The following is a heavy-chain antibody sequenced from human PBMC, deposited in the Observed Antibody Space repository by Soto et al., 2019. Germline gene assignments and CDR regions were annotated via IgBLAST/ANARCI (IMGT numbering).Heavy chain of an antibody. CDR2: ISGSGGST. CDR3: AKGMYSSGWLFDS. CDR1: GFTFNRYA. J-gene: IGHJ4*02. Sequence: EVQLLESGGGLVQPGGSLRLSCTASGFTFNRYAMSWVRQAQGKGLESVSGISGSGGSTNYADSVKGRFTISRDNSKNTVDLQMDSLRVEDTAVYFCAKGMYSSGWLFDSWGQGTLVTVFS. V-gene: IGHV3-23*01. D-gene: IGHD6-19*01.